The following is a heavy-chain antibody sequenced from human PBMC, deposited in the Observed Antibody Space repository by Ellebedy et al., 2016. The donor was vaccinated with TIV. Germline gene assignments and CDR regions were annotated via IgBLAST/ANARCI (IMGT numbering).Heavy chain of an antibody. Sequence: SVKVSXXASGGTFSSYAISWVRQAPGQGLEWMGGIIPIFGTANYAQKFQGRVTITADESTSTAYMELSSLRSEDTAVYYCANSGYSSGWLGYWGQGTLVTVSS. CDR2: IIPIFGTA. D-gene: IGHD6-19*01. CDR3: ANSGYSSGWLGY. CDR1: GGTFSSYA. J-gene: IGHJ4*02. V-gene: IGHV1-69*13.